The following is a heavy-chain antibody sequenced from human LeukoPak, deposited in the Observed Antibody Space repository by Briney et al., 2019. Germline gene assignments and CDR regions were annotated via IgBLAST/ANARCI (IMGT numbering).Heavy chain of an antibody. J-gene: IGHJ4*02. D-gene: IGHD1-26*01. V-gene: IGHV4-61*02. CDR3: ARESLGPPYYFDF. CDR1: GGSISSGTFY. Sequence: SQTLSLTCTVSGGSISSGTFYWSWIRQPAGKGLEWIGRIYTSGRTNCNPSLKSRVTLSVDTSKNQFSLKLNSVTAADTAVYYCARESLGPPYYFDFWGQGTLVTVSS. CDR2: IYTSGRT.